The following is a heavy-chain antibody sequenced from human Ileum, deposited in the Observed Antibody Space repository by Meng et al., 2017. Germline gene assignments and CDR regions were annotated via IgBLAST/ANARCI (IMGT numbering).Heavy chain of an antibody. CDR3: ANDPQGDGDSVC. D-gene: IGHD4-17*01. J-gene: IGHJ1*01. V-gene: IGHV3-23*01. CDR1: EFTFSTYA. CDR2: ISGSGGST. Sequence: EVKLFGCGGGLVRPGGCLRICWEAGEFTFSTYAVRWVRQAPGKGMEWVSAISGSGGSTYYAESVKGRLTISRDNSKKSLYLKMNSLRAQDTTVSYCANDPQGDGDSVCWGQGTLVTVSS.